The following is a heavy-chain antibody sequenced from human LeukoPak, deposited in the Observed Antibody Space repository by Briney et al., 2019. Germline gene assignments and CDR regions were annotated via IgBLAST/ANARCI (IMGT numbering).Heavy chain of an antibody. D-gene: IGHD1-26*01. J-gene: IGHJ6*02. Sequence: ASVKVSCKASGFTFTTYFMHWVRQAPGQGLEWMGWINPYSGATNSAQKFQGRVTMTRDTSISTAYMELSMLTSDDTAVYYCATDPGIVGVIYGLDVWGQGTTVTVSS. CDR1: GFTFTTYF. CDR3: ATDPGIVGVIYGLDV. CDR2: INPYSGAT. V-gene: IGHV1-2*02.